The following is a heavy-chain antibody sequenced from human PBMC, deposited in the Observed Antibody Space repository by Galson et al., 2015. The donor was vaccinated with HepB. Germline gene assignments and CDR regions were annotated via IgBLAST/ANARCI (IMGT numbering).Heavy chain of an antibody. CDR1: GYTFTSYG. V-gene: IGHV1-18*01. Sequence: SVKVSCKASGYTFTSYGISWVRQAPGQGLEWMGWIRAYNGNTNYAQKLQGRVAMTTDTSTSTAYMELRSLRADDTAVYYCARARSPDDHFDYRGQGTLVTVSS. J-gene: IGHJ4*02. D-gene: IGHD3-3*01. CDR3: ARARSPDDHFDY. CDR2: IRAYNGNT.